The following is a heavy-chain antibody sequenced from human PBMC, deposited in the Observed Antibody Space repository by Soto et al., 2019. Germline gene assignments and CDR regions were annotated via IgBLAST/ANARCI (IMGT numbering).Heavy chain of an antibody. Sequence: QVQLQESGPGLVKPSQTLSLTCTVSGGSFSGGGYYWSWIRQHPGKGLEWMGYISYSGNTKYKPSLQSRITVSVDTSENQFSLRLTYVTAADPALYFCARTSIFGVVLNAFDIWGQGTLVTVSS. J-gene: IGHJ3*02. CDR1: GGSFSGGGYY. CDR3: ARTSIFGVVLNAFDI. V-gene: IGHV4-31*03. CDR2: ISYSGNT. D-gene: IGHD3-3*01.